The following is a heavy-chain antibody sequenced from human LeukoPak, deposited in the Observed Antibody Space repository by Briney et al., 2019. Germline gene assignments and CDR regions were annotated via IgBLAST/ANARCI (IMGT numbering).Heavy chain of an antibody. CDR3: ARDREFCSTTSCSNDAFDI. J-gene: IGHJ3*02. Sequence: SETLSLTCTVSGGSISSSHWTWIRQSPGKGLEWIGHMSDSGSINYNPSLKSRVIISVDTSKNQLSLKLSSVTAADTAVYYCARDREFCSTTSCSNDAFDIWGQGTIVTVSS. CDR2: MSDSGSI. CDR1: GGSISSSH. V-gene: IGHV4-59*01. D-gene: IGHD2-2*01.